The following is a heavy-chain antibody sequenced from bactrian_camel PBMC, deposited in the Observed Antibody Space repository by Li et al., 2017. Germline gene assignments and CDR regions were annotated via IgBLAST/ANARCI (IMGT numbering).Heavy chain of an antibody. CDR1: AYTLRYYC. CDR2: IVTGGST. J-gene: IGHJ4*01. V-gene: IGHV3S55*01. Sequence: HVQLVESGGGSVEAEGSLRLSCASSAYTLRYYCMGWFRQAPGKEREGVAAIVTGGSTYYADSVKGRFTISQDNAKNTLYLQMNSLKPEDTAMYYCAADSLNRGGSPIRQGTQVTVS. D-gene: IGHD2*01.